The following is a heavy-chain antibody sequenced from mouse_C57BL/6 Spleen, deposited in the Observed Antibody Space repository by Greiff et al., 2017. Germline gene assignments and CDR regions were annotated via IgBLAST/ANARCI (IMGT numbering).Heavy chain of an antibody. V-gene: IGHV5-4*01. CDR3: ARDGGHYDPSFDN. D-gene: IGHD2-4*01. CDR2: ISDGGSYT. Sequence: EVQGVESGGGLVQPGGSLRLSCAASGFPFSSYAMSWVRQTPEKRLEWVATISDGGSYTYYPDNVKGRFTISRDNAKNNLYLQMSHLKSEDTAMYYYARDGGHYDPSFDNWGQGATLTVSS. J-gene: IGHJ2*01. CDR1: GFPFSSYA.